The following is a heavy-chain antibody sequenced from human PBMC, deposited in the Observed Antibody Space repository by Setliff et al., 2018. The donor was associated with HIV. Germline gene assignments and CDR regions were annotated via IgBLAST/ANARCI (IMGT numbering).Heavy chain of an antibody. J-gene: IGHJ6*02. D-gene: IGHD5-18*01. Sequence: GGSLRLSCAASGFTFSSYEMNWVRQAPGKGLEWVSYISSSGSTVYYADSAKCRFTISRDNAKNSLYLQMNSLRAEDTAVYYCAILDVDTTMVIYYGMDVWGQGTTVTVSS. CDR1: GFTFSSYE. CDR2: ISSSGSTV. CDR3: AILDVDTTMVIYYGMDV. V-gene: IGHV3-48*03.